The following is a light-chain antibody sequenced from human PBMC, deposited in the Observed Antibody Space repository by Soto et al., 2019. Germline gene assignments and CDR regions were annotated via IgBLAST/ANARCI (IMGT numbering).Light chain of an antibody. CDR1: STDVGRYNY. CDR3: LSFTTSDTYV. J-gene: IGLJ1*01. V-gene: IGLV2-14*01. CDR2: DVT. Sequence: QSALTQPASVSGSPGQSITISCTGTSTDVGRYNYVSWYQQHPGKAPKLMIYDVTSRPSGVSNRFSGSKSGDTASLIISALQPEDEADYYCLSFTTSDTYVFGTGTKVTVL.